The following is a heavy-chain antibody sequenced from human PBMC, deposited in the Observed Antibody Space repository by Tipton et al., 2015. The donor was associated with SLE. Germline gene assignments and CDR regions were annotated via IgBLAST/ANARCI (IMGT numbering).Heavy chain of an antibody. D-gene: IGHD6-13*01. CDR1: GFGFSDYG. CDR3: ARDKRGSSWLGYFQP. V-gene: IGHV3-30*02. Sequence: GSLRLSCAASGFGFSDYGIHWVRQAPGKGLEWVAFIRYDGSNKYYLDSVKGRFTISRDNSKNTLYLQMNSLRAEDTALYYCARDKRGSSWLGYFQPWGQGTLVTVSS. CDR2: IRYDGSNK. J-gene: IGHJ1*01.